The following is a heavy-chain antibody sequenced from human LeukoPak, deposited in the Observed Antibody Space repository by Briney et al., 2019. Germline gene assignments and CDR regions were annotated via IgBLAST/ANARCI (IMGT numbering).Heavy chain of an antibody. Sequence: SETLSLTCAVSGYSISSSNWWGWIRQPPGKGLEWIGYIYYSGSTNYNPSLKSRVTMSVDTSKNQFSLKLTSVSAADTAVYYCARRFPGYYYYMDVWGKGTTVTVSS. CDR3: ARRFPGYYYYMDV. V-gene: IGHV4-28*01. CDR1: GYSISSSNW. D-gene: IGHD2-21*01. CDR2: IYYSGST. J-gene: IGHJ6*03.